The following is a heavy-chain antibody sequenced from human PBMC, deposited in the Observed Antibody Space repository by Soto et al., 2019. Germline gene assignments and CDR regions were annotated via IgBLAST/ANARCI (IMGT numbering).Heavy chain of an antibody. V-gene: IGHV4-59*01. J-gene: IGHJ6*03. CDR3: ARVSTLGAYYYYYMDV. Sequence: SETLSLTCNVSGGSISSYYWSWIRQPPGKGLEWIGYIYYRGSTNYNPSLKSRVTISVDTSKNQFSLKLSSVTAADTAVYYCARVSTLGAYYYYYMDVWGKGTTVTVSS. D-gene: IGHD3-10*01. CDR1: GGSISSYY. CDR2: IYYRGST.